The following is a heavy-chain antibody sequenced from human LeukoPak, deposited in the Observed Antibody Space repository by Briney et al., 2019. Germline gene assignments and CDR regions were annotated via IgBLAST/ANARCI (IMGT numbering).Heavy chain of an antibody. V-gene: IGHV4-59*01. CDR3: ARYTNQRIPYGYYFDY. CDR2: IYYSGST. D-gene: IGHD2-2*01. CDR1: GGSISSYY. J-gene: IGHJ4*02. Sequence: PSETLSLTCTVSGGSISSYYWSWIRQPPGKGLEWIGYIYYSGSTNYNPSLKSRVTISVDTSKNQFSLKLSSVTAADTAVYYCARYTNQRIPYGYYFDYWGQGTLVTVSS.